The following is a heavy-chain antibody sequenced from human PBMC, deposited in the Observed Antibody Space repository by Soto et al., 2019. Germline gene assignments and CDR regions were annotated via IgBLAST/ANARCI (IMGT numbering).Heavy chain of an antibody. D-gene: IGHD4-17*01. CDR2: IKSKTDGGTT. Sequence: EVQLVESGGGWVKPGGSLRLSCAASGFTFSNAWMSWVRQAPGKGLEWVGRIKSKTDGGTTDYAAPVKGRFTISRDDSKNTLYLQMNSLKPEDTDVYYCTTDEGDYGDSDDGDYWGKGTLVTVSS. V-gene: IGHV3-15*01. CDR1: GFTFSNAW. CDR3: TTDEGDYGDSDDGDY. J-gene: IGHJ4*02.